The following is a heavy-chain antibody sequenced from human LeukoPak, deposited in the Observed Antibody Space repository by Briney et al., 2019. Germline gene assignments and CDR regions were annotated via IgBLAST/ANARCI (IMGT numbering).Heavy chain of an antibody. Sequence: PGGSLRLSCAASGFTFSSYSMNWVRQAPGKGLECVSSISSSSSYIYYADSVKGRFTISRDNAKNSLYLQMNSLRAEDTAVYYCARAPRGYSYGNWFDPWGQGTLVTVSS. J-gene: IGHJ5*02. V-gene: IGHV3-21*01. D-gene: IGHD5-18*01. CDR1: GFTFSSYS. CDR2: ISSSSSYI. CDR3: ARAPRGYSYGNWFDP.